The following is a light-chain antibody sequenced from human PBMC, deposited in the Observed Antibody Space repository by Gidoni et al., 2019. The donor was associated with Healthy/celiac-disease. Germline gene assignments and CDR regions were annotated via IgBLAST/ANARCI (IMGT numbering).Light chain of an antibody. J-gene: IGKJ5*01. CDR1: QSVSSN. Sequence: ERVMTQAPATLAVSTGERATLSCRASQSVSSNLAWYQQKPGQAPRLLLYGAPTRATGFPASFSGSGSGTAFTLTISSLPSEDFAVYYCQQYNNWPPVTFGQGTRLEIK. CDR2: GAP. CDR3: QQYNNWPPVT. V-gene: IGKV3-15*01.